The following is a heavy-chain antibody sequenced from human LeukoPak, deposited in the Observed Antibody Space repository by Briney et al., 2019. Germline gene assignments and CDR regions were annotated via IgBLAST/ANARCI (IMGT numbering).Heavy chain of an antibody. J-gene: IGHJ4*02. CDR3: AREPSWAAAADF. V-gene: IGHV4-4*07. CDR2: LDSSGST. D-gene: IGHD6-13*01. Sequence: KPSETLSLTCTVSGGSISPFYWSWIRQPAGKGLEWIGRLDSSGSTNYNPSLQSRVTMSVDTSKNQFSLKLRSVTAADTAIFYCAREPSWAAAADFWGQGTLVTVSS. CDR1: GGSISPFY.